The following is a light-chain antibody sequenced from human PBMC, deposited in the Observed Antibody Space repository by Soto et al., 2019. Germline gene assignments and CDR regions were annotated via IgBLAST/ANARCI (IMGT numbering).Light chain of an antibody. CDR2: AAT. Sequence: DIPMTQSPSSLSASLGDRVTITCRASQSINNYLNWYQQEEGKAPKLLIHAATSLQSGVPSRFSGSGSGTEFTLTISSLQPGDFATYYCQQSYNSPYTFGLGTKLEIK. CDR3: QQSYNSPYT. J-gene: IGKJ2*01. V-gene: IGKV1-39*01. CDR1: QSINNY.